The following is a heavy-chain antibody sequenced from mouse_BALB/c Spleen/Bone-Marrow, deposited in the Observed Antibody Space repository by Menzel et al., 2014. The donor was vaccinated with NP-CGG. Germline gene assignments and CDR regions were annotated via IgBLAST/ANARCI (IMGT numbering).Heavy chain of an antibody. D-gene: IGHD1-1*01. Sequence: EVQRVEPGGGLVQPKGSLKISCTASGFTFNTYAMNWVRQAPGQGLEWVARISSKSNNYETYYADSVKDRFTISRDDSQSMVYLKMNNLKPEDTAMYYCAGHDCSTGGCDYWGEGTPVTVSA. J-gene: IGHJ3*01. CDR2: ISSKSNNYET. CDR1: GFTFNTYA. V-gene: IGHV10-1*02. CDR3: AGHDCSTGGCDY.